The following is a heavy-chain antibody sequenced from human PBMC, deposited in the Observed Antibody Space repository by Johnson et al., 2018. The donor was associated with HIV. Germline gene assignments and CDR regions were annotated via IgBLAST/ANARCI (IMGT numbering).Heavy chain of an antibody. V-gene: IGHV3-30*18. CDR3: AKGPYGSGWHEMSHYTFDI. J-gene: IGHJ3*02. Sequence: QVQLVESGGDLVKPGGSLRLSCAASGFTFSDAWMNWVRQAPGKGLEWVTVISYDGSNKYYADSVKGRFTISRDNSKNTMSLQINSLRTEDTAVYYCAKGPYGSGWHEMSHYTFDIWGRGTMVTVSS. CDR2: ISYDGSNK. CDR1: GFTFSDAW. D-gene: IGHD6-19*01.